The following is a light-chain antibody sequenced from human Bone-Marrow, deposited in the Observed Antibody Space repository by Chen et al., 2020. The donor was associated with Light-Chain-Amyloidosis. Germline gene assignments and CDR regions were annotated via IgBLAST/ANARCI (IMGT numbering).Light chain of an antibody. J-gene: IGLJ1*01. V-gene: IGLV2-14*01. Sequence: QSALTQPASVSGSPGQSITIYCTGTSSDVGGDNHVSWYQQHPDKAPKLMIYEVTNRPSWVPDRFSGSTSDNTASLTISGLQTEDEADYFCSSYTITNTLVFGSGTRVTVL. CDR3: SSYTITNTLV. CDR2: EVT. CDR1: SSDVGGDNH.